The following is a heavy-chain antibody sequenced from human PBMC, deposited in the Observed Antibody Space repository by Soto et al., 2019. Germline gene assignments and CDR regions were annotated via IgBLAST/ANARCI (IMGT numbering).Heavy chain of an antibody. V-gene: IGHV5-10-1*01. Sequence: CKASGYKFTTFWLNWVRQTPGKGLEWLGRIDPTDSFTNYSPPFEGHVTISVDRSISTAYLQWNSLQASDTAIYYCARPASGGSRDAYDVWGQGTTVNVSS. CDR1: GYKFTTFW. J-gene: IGHJ3*01. CDR2: IDPTDSFT. D-gene: IGHD2-15*01. CDR3: ARPASGGSRDAYDV.